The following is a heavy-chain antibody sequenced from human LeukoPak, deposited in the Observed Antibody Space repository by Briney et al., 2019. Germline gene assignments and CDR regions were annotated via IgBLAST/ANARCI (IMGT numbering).Heavy chain of an antibody. CDR3: AAIIRGVRGENTFDV. CDR2: IWYDAINK. D-gene: IGHD3-10*01. J-gene: IGHJ3*01. CDR1: GFTFSSYG. V-gene: IGHV3-33*01. Sequence: GGSLRLSCAASGFTFSSYGMHWVRQAPGKGLEWVAVIWYDAINKYYADSVKGRFTISRDNSKDMLYLQMNSLRAEGTAVYYCAAIIRGVRGENTFDVWGQETMVTVSS.